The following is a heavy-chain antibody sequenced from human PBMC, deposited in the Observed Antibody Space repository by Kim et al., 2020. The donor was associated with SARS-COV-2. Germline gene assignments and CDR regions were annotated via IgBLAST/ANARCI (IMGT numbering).Heavy chain of an antibody. D-gene: IGHD2-2*03. CDR1: GFNFGTFD. CDR3: MKGGWGWIWDH. Sequence: GGSLRLSCVASGFNFGTFDMSWVRQAPGKGLKWVSVMKAPDDNTYYAESVKGRFTVSRDSARNMLYLQMNSLRADDTAVYYCMKGGWGWIWDHWGQGTRVTVSS. CDR2: MKAPDDNT. V-gene: IGHV3-23*01. J-gene: IGHJ4*02.